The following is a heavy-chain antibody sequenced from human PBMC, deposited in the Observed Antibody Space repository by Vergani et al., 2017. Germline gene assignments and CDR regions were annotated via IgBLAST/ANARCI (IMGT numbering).Heavy chain of an antibody. J-gene: IGHJ4*02. V-gene: IGHV3-33*06. Sequence: QVQLVESGGGVVQPGRSLRLSCAASGFTFSNYGMHWVRQAPGKGLEWVAVIWYDGSNKYYADSVKGRFTISRDNSKNTLYLQMNSLRAEDTAVYYCAKGKGSSWYYLDYWGQGTLVTVSS. CDR2: IWYDGSNK. D-gene: IGHD6-13*01. CDR3: AKGKGSSWYYLDY. CDR1: GFTFSNYG.